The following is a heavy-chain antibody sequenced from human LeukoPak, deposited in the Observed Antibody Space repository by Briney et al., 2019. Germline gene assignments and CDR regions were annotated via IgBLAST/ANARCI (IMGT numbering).Heavy chain of an antibody. CDR3: AIQVVTRTFDY. CDR2: IYPGDSDT. J-gene: IGHJ4*02. V-gene: IGHV5-51*04. Sequence: GESLKISCKGSGYSFTSYWIGWVRQMPGKGLEWMGIIYPGDSDTRYSPSFQGQVTISADKPISTAYLQWRSLKASDTAMYYCAIQVVTRTFDYWGQGTLVTVSS. D-gene: IGHD3-9*01. CDR1: GYSFTSYW.